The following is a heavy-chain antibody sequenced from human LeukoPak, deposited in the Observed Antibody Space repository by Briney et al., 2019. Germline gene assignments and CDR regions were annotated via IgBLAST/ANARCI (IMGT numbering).Heavy chain of an antibody. CDR1: GFTFSRYW. CDR3: AREYFYNSSGYRALRY. D-gene: IGHD3-22*01. J-gene: IGHJ4*02. Sequence: GGSLRLSCAASGFTFSRYWMTWVRQAPGKGLEWVANIKQDGSEKYYVGSVMGRFTISRDNAKNSLYLQMNSLRAEDTAVYYCAREYFYNSSGYRALRYWGQGTLVTVSS. V-gene: IGHV3-7*01. CDR2: IKQDGSEK.